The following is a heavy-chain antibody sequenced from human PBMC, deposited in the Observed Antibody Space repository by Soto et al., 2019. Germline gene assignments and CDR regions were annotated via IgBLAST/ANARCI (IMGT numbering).Heavy chain of an antibody. CDR3: ARDDYGGGIPFDI. Sequence: PGGSLRLSCAASGLTFSTYGMHWVRQAPGKGLEWVAAIRDDGSNKFYADSVKGRFTISRDNSKNTLYLQMNNLRAEDTAVYYCARDDYGGGIPFDIWGQGTMVTVS. CDR2: IRDDGSNK. J-gene: IGHJ3*02. D-gene: IGHD3-16*01. V-gene: IGHV3-33*01. CDR1: GLTFSTYG.